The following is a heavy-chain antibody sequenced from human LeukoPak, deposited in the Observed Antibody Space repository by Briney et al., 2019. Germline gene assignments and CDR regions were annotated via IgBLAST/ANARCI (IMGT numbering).Heavy chain of an antibody. D-gene: IGHD7-27*01. Sequence: SETLSLTCTVSGGSISSSSYYWGWIRQPPGKGLEWIGSIYYSGSTYYNPSLKSRVTISVDTSKNQFSLKLSSVTAADTAVYYCARLPQTGEEAHYLDYWGQGTLVTASS. V-gene: IGHV4-39*01. CDR1: GGSISSSSYY. J-gene: IGHJ4*02. CDR3: ARLPQTGEEAHYLDY. CDR2: IYYSGST.